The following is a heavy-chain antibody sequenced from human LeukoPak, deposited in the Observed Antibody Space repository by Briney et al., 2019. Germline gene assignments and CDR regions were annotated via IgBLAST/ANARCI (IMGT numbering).Heavy chain of an antibody. CDR1: GGSANTYY. CDR2: VYKDADT. D-gene: IGHD3-9*01. J-gene: IGHJ4*02. Sequence: NPSKTLSLTCTVSGGSANTYYWSWIRQPPGKGLEWIGYVYKDADTNSNPSLKSRVTILVDTSKNQFSLKLSSVPAADTAVYYCARGSFNILTGYDPRPDYWGQGTLVLVSS. V-gene: IGHV4-59*02. CDR3: ARGSFNILTGYDPRPDY.